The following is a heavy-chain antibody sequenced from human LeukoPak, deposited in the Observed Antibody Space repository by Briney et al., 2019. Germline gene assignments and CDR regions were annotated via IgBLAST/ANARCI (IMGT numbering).Heavy chain of an antibody. CDR1: GFTFSSYN. Sequence: GGSLRLSCAASGFTFSSYNMNWVRQAPGKGLEWVSSISSSSTYIYYADSVKGRFTISRDNAKNSLSLQMNSLRAEDTAVYYCAKAWAAAGTFASWGQGTLVTVSS. J-gene: IGHJ4*02. D-gene: IGHD6-13*01. V-gene: IGHV3-21*04. CDR2: ISSSSTYI. CDR3: AKAWAAAGTFAS.